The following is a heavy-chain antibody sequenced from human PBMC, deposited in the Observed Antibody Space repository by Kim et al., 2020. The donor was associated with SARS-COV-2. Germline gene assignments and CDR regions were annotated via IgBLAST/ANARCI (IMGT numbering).Heavy chain of an antibody. CDR2: ITTSGTTK. Sequence: GGSLRLSCAASGFTFSTFEMNWVRQTPGKGLEWLSHITTSGTTKFYADSVRGRFTISRDNADNSLHLQMNSLRAEDTAVYFCVRRFNLWCPGTLVTVYS. CDR3: VRRFNL. V-gene: IGHV3-48*03. CDR1: GFTFSTFE. D-gene: IGHD1-20*01. J-gene: IGHJ4*02.